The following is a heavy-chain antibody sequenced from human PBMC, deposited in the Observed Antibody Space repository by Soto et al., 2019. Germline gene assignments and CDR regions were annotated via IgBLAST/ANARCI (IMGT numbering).Heavy chain of an antibody. CDR1: GFSVSTHV. V-gene: IGHV3-33*01. D-gene: IGHD3-22*01. CDR3: ARVPRYDTWYFDY. J-gene: IGHJ4*02. CDR2: LWYDGSRE. Sequence: QVQLVESGGGVVQPGRSLRLSCTASGFSVSTHVIRWVRQAPGKGLEWVAVLWYDGSREYYAESVKGRFTISRDNSKNTMYLQTNSLRAEDTAVYYCARVPRYDTWYFDYWGQGTLATVSS.